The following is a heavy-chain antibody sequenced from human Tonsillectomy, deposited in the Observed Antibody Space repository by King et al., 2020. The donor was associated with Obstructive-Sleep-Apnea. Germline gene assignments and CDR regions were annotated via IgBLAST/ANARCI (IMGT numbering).Heavy chain of an antibody. D-gene: IGHD2-2*01. CDR3: ARRYCSSTSCRYYYYGMDV. J-gene: IGHJ6*02. V-gene: IGHV1-3*01. CDR2: INAGNGNT. Sequence: QLVQSGAEVKKPGASVKVSCKASGYTFTSYAMHWVRQAPGQRLEWMGWINAGNGNTKYSQKFQGRVTITRDTSASTAYMELSSLRSEDTAVYYCARRYCSSTSCRYYYYGMDVWGQGTTVTVSS. CDR1: GYTFTSYA.